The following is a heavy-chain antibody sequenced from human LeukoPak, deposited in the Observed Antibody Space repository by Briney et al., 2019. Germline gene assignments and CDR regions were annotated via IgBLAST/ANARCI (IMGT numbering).Heavy chain of an antibody. CDR2: ISWNSGSI. D-gene: IGHD1-26*01. V-gene: IGHV3-9*03. CDR3: ALSGSWDDAFDI. Sequence: GGSLRLSCAASGFTFDDYAMHWVRQAPGKGLEWVSGISWNSGSIGYADSVKGRFTISRDNAKNSLYLQMNSLRAEDMALYYCALSGSWDDAFDIWGQGTMVTVSS. J-gene: IGHJ3*02. CDR1: GFTFDDYA.